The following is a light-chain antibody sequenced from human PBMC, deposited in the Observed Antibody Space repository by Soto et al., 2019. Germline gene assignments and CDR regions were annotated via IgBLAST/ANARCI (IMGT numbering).Light chain of an antibody. CDR3: QQGSNWPLT. CDR2: DAS. J-gene: IGKJ4*01. Sequence: EIVLTQSPATLSLSPGERATLSCRASQTVSSYLAWYQQKPGQPPRLLIYDASNRATGIPARFSGSGSGTDFTLTISSLEPEDFAVYYCQQGSNWPLTFGGGTKVEIK. V-gene: IGKV3-11*01. CDR1: QTVSSY.